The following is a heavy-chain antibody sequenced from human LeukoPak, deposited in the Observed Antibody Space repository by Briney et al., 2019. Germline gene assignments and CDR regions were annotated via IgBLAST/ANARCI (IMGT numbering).Heavy chain of an antibody. J-gene: IGHJ5*02. CDR3: AKDPQFGPFGELFTPNWFDP. V-gene: IGHV3-30*04. Sequence: PGGSLRLSCAASGFTFSSYAMHWVRQAPGKGLEWVAVISYDGSNKYYADSVKGRFTISRDNSKNTLYLQMNSLRAEDTAVYYCAKDPQFGPFGELFTPNWFDPWGQGTLVTVSS. D-gene: IGHD3-10*01. CDR1: GFTFSSYA. CDR2: ISYDGSNK.